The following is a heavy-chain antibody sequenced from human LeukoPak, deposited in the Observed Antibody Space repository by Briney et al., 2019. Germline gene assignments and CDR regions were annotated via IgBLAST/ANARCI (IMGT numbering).Heavy chain of an antibody. D-gene: IGHD3-10*01. CDR1: GFTFSSCA. CDR3: AKDLSGSGAYYNSAFDM. J-gene: IGHJ3*02. Sequence: GGSLRLSCAASGFTFSSCAMSWVRQAPGTGLEWVSAISGIGGNTYYADSVKGRFTISRDNSKNTLYLQMNSLRAEDTAVYFCAKDLSGSGAYYNSAFDMWGQGTMVTVSS. V-gene: IGHV3-23*01. CDR2: ISGIGGNT.